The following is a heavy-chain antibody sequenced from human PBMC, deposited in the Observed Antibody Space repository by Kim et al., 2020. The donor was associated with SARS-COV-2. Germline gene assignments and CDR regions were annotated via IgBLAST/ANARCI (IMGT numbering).Heavy chain of an antibody. V-gene: IGHV3-48*02. J-gene: IGHJ4*02. Sequence: YADTVMGRFTISRDTAKNSLYLQLNSLRDDDTAVYYCARGGAARPDYWGQGALVIVSS. D-gene: IGHD6-6*01. CDR3: ARGGAARPDY.